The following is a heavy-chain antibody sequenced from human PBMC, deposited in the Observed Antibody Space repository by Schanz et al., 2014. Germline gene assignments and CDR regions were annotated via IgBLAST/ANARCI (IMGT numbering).Heavy chain of an antibody. D-gene: IGHD5-12*01. J-gene: IGHJ4*02. Sequence: EVQLVESGGGLVQPGGSLRLSCAASGFSVSSNFMTWVRQAPGKGLEWVSRINGDGSSTLYADSVKGRFTISRDNSENTLFLEMNSLRLEDTAVYYCARDDGGGYNQIDYWGQGALVTVSS. CDR3: ARDDGGGYNQIDY. CDR2: INGDGSST. CDR1: GFSVSSNF. V-gene: IGHV3-74*01.